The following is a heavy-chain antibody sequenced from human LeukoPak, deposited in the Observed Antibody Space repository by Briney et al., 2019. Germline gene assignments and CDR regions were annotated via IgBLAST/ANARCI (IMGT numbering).Heavy chain of an antibody. V-gene: IGHV4-34*01. CDR3: AELGITMIGGV. CDR1: GGSFSGYY. CDR2: ISHSGST. Sequence: SETLSLTCAVYGGSFSGYYWSWIRQPPGKGLEWIGEISHSGSTNYNPSLKSRVTISVDTSKNQFSLKLSSVTAADTAVYYCAELGITMIGGVWGKGTTVTISS. J-gene: IGHJ6*04. D-gene: IGHD3-10*02.